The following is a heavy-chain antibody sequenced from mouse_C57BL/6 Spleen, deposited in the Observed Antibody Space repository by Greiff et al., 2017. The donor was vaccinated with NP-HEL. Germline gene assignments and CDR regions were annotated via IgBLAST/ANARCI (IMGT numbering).Heavy chain of an antibody. Sequence: EVQRVESEGGLVQPGGSMKLSCTASGFTFSDYYMAWVRQVPEKGLEWVANINYDGGGTYYLDSLKSRFIISRDTAKNILYLQMSSLTSEDTAAYYWARARGSSYDWYFDVWGTGTTVTVSS. CDR1: GFTFSDYY. D-gene: IGHD1-1*01. CDR2: INYDGGGT. CDR3: ARARGSSYDWYFDV. V-gene: IGHV5-16*01. J-gene: IGHJ1*03.